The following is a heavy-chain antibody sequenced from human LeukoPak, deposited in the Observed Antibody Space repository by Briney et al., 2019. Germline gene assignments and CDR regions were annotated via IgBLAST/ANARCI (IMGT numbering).Heavy chain of an antibody. Sequence: SETLSLTCSVSGDSISNYWWNWLRQPAGKELEWIGRMYTSGDTNYNPSLKSRVTMSVDTSKNQVSLRLTSVIAADTAVYYCARGSREMATIFDYWGQGTLVTVSS. CDR3: ARGSREMATIFDY. CDR1: GDSISNYW. D-gene: IGHD5-24*01. J-gene: IGHJ4*02. CDR2: MYTSGDT. V-gene: IGHV4-4*07.